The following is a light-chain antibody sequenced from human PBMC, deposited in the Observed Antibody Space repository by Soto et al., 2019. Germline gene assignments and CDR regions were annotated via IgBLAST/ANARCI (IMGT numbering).Light chain of an antibody. V-gene: IGKV3-11*01. J-gene: IGKJ5*01. CDR1: QSVSSY. CDR2: DAS. Sequence: EIVLTQSPGTLSLSPGERATLSCRASQSVSSYLTWYQQKPGQAPRLLIYDASNRATGIPARFSGSGSGTDFTLTISSLEPEDFAVYYCQQRTNRPPTFGQGTRLEIK. CDR3: QQRTNRPPT.